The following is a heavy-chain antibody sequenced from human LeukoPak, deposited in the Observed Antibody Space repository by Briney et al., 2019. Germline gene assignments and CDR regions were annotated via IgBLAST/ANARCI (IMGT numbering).Heavy chain of an antibody. Sequence: SETLSLTCAVYGGSFSGYYWSWIRQPPGKGLEWIGEINHSGSTNYNPSLKSRVTISVDTSKNQFSLKLSSVTAADTAVYYWARVSKNYYDSSGYYYANWFDHWGQGTLVTVSS. V-gene: IGHV4-34*01. CDR2: INHSGST. CDR3: ARVSKNYYDSSGYYYANWFDH. J-gene: IGHJ5*02. CDR1: GGSFSGYY. D-gene: IGHD3-22*01.